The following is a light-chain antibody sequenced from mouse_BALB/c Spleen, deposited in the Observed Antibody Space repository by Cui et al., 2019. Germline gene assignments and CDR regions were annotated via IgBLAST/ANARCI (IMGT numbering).Light chain of an antibody. Sequence: QIVLTQSPAIMSASPGEKVTMTCSASSSISYMPWYQQKPGTSPKRWIYDTSKLASGVPARFSGSGSGTSYSLTISSMEAEDAATYYCHQRSSYPFTFGSGTKLEIK. CDR3: HQRSSYPFT. J-gene: IGKJ4*01. CDR2: DTS. V-gene: IGKV4-70*01. CDR1: SSISY.